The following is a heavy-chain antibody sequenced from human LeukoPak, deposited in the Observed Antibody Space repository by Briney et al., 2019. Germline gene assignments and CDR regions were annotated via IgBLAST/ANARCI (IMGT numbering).Heavy chain of an antibody. CDR2: IYYSGST. CDR3: ARGAGWYDY. J-gene: IGHJ4*02. CDR1: GGSISSHY. D-gene: IGHD6-19*01. V-gene: IGHV4-59*11. Sequence: SETLSLTCTVSGGSISSHYWSWLRQPPGKGLEWIAYIYYSGSTNYNPSLNSRVTISLDTSENQFSLKLNSVTAADTAVYYCARGAGWYDYWGQGTLVTVSS.